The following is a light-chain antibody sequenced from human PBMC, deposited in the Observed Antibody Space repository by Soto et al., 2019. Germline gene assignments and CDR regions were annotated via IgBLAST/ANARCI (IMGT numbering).Light chain of an antibody. J-gene: IGKJ3*01. V-gene: IGKV3-20*01. CDR1: QSVSSSY. Sequence: EIVLTQSPGTLSLSPGERATLSCRASQSVSSSYLAWYQQKPGQAPRLLIYGASSSATGIPDRFSGSGSETDFTLTISRLEPEDCAVYYCQQYGSSFTFGPGTKVDIK. CDR3: QQYGSSFT. CDR2: GAS.